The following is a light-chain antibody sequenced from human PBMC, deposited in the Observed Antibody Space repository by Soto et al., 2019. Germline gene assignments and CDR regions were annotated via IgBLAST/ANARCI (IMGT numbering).Light chain of an antibody. CDR3: SSYTISSTLI. Sequence: QSVLTQPASVSGSPGQSITVSCTGTISDVGGYNYVSWYQQHPGKAPKLMIYEDSNRPSGVSYRFSGSKSGNTASLTISGLQAEDEADYYCSSYTISSTLIFGGGTKVTVL. CDR1: ISDVGGYNY. V-gene: IGLV2-14*01. J-gene: IGLJ2*01. CDR2: EDS.